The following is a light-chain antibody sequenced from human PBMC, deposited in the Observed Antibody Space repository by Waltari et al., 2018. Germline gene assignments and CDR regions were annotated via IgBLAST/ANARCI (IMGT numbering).Light chain of an antibody. CDR2: ASS. Sequence: DIQMTQSPSSLSASVGDRVTITCRASQTISRYLNWYQQKPGKAPKLLIYASSTLQSGVPSRFSGSGSATDFTLTISSLQPEDFAVYYCQQRFSWPPLTFGGGTKVEVK. CDR3: QQRFSWPPLT. CDR1: QTISRY. V-gene: IGKV1-39*01. J-gene: IGKJ4*01.